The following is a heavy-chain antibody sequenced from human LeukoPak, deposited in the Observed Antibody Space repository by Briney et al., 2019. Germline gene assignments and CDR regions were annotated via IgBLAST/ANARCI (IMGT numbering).Heavy chain of an antibody. D-gene: IGHD3-16*01. J-gene: IGHJ4*02. V-gene: IGHV3-23*01. CDR2: ISGSGGST. Sequence: GGSLRLSCAASGFTFSSYAMSWVRQAPGKGLEWVSVISGSGGSTYYADSVKGRFTISRDNSKNTLYLQMNSLRAEDTAVYYCAKGDGYVSYYFDYWGQGTLVTVSS. CDR3: AKGDGYVSYYFDY. CDR1: GFTFSSYA.